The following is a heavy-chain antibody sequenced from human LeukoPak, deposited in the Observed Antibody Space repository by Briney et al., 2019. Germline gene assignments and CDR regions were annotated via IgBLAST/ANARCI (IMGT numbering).Heavy chain of an antibody. V-gene: IGHV1-58*02. D-gene: IGHD1-26*01. J-gene: IGHJ5*02. CDR2: VLDNEDP. CDR1: GFTFSTST. CDR3: AAERYSDGCCWLDP. Sequence: VASVKVSCKTTGFTFSTSTIQWVRQARGQPLEWMGCVLDNEDPRYTQKFQGRLTLTRDMSTSTAYMELSGLTSEDTAIYYCAAERYSDGCCWLDPWGQGTLVTVSS.